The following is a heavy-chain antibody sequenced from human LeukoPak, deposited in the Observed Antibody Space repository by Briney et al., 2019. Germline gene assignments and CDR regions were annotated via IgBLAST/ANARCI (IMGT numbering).Heavy chain of an antibody. D-gene: IGHD6-19*01. CDR2: IYYSGST. Sequence: PSETLSLTCTVSGGSISSHYWSWIRQPPGKGLEWIGYIYYSGSTNYNPSLKSRVTISVDMSKNQFSLKLSSVTAADTAVYYCARGGRVGSGWYYFDYWGQGTLVTVSS. J-gene: IGHJ4*02. CDR1: GGSISSHY. V-gene: IGHV4-59*11. CDR3: ARGGRVGSGWYYFDY.